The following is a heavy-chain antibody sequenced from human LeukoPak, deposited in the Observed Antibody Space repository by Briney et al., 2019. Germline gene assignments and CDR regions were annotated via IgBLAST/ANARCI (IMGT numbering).Heavy chain of an antibody. D-gene: IGHD2-2*01. CDR3: ARVYCSSTSCYYDP. V-gene: IGHV4-34*01. J-gene: IGHJ5*02. CDR2: INHSGST. Sequence: SETLSLTCAVYGGSFSGYYWSWIRQPPGKGLEWIGEINHSGSTNYNPSLKSRVTISVDTSKNQFSLKLSSVTAADTAVYYCARVYCSSTSCYYDPWGQGTLVTVSS. CDR1: GGSFSGYY.